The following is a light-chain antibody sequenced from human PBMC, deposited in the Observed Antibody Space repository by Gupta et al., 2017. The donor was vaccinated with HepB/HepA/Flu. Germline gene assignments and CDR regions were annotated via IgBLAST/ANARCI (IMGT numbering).Light chain of an antibody. CDR2: KAS. J-gene: IGKJ2*04. CDR3: QQYKNIPGS. Sequence: DIQMTQSPSTLSASVGDRVTLTCRASQSISSWFAWYQQKPGKAPKVLIDKASSLERGVPSRFSGRGSGTEVTLTISSRQPDDFATYYCQQYKNIPGSVGQGTKLEIK. CDR1: QSISSW. V-gene: IGKV1-5*03.